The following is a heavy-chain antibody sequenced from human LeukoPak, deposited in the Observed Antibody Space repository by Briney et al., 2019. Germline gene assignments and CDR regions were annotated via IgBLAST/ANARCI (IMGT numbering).Heavy chain of an antibody. Sequence: SETLSLTCTVSGGSISSYYWSWIRQPPGKGLEWIGYIYYSGSTNYNPSLKSRVTISVDTSKNQFSLKLSSVTAADTAVYYCAKDAGPYSSSWYDWATFENWFDPWGQGTLVTVSS. J-gene: IGHJ5*02. D-gene: IGHD6-13*01. CDR3: AKDAGPYSSSWYDWATFENWFDP. V-gene: IGHV4-59*01. CDR2: IYYSGST. CDR1: GGSISSYY.